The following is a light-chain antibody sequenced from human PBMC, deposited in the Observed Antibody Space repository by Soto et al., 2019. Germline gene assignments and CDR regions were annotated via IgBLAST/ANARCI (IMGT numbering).Light chain of an antibody. CDR1: QSVGTR. CDR2: GAS. V-gene: IGKV3-20*01. J-gene: IGKJ5*01. Sequence: EIVLTQSPGTLSLSPGKRATLSCRAAQSVGTRLAWYQHKTGQAPRLLISGASSRATGIPDRFTGSGSETSFTLTISRLEPEDFALYYCQHYQSGHPITFGQGTRLEIK. CDR3: QHYQSGHPIT.